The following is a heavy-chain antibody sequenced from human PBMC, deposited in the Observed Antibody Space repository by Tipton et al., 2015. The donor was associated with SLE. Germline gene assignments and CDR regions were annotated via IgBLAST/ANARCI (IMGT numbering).Heavy chain of an antibody. CDR2: IYYSGSG. CDR1: GGSISNYY. CDR3: ARDRCINTTCRWFFDP. Sequence: TLSLTCTVSGGSISNYYWSWIRLPPGKGLECIGYIYYSGSGNYNPSLKSRVTMSIDTSKNQFSMKLTSVTAADTAVYFCARDRCINTTCRWFFDPWGRGTLVTVSS. V-gene: IGHV4-59*12. J-gene: IGHJ2*01. D-gene: IGHD1-14*01.